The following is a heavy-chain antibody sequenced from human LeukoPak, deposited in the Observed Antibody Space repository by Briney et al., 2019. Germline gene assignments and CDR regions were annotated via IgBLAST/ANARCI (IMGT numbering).Heavy chain of an antibody. CDR3: AREYSSFFDY. J-gene: IGHJ4*02. CDR1: GGSISSALYH. V-gene: IGHV4-39*02. Sequence: SETLSLTCTVSGGSISSALYHWGWIRQPPGKNLEWLGSVYYTGSTHNNPSLKSRVTISVDTSKNQFSLNLSSVTAADTAVYYCAREYSSFFDYWGQGTLVTVSS. D-gene: IGHD6-6*01. CDR2: VYYTGST.